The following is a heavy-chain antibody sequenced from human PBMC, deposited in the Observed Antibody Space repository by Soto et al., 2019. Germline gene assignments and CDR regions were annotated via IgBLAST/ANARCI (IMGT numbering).Heavy chain of an antibody. CDR2: ISGSGGST. D-gene: IGHD3-10*01. CDR3: AKDLWFGESQYYFDY. CDR1: GFTFSSYA. J-gene: IGHJ4*02. V-gene: IGHV3-23*01. Sequence: GGSLRLSCAASGFTFSSYAMSWVRQAPGKGLEWVSAISGSGGSTYYADSVKGRFTISRDNSKNTLYLQMNSLRAEDTAVYYCAKDLWFGESQYYFDYWGQGTLVTVSS.